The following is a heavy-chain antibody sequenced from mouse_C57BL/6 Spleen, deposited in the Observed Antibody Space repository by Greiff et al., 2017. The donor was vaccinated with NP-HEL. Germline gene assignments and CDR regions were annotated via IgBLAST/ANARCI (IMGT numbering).Heavy chain of an antibody. J-gene: IGHJ1*03. CDR3: ARSYSNYFWYFDG. V-gene: IGHV1-4*01. CDR2: INHSSGYT. D-gene: IGHD2-5*01. CDR1: GYTFTSYT. Sequence: VQLQQSGAELARPGASVKMSCKASGYTFTSYTMHWVKQRPGQGLEWIGYINHSSGYTKYNQKFKDKATLTADKSSSTAYMQLSSLTSEDSAVYYCARSYSNYFWYFDGWGTGTTVTVSS.